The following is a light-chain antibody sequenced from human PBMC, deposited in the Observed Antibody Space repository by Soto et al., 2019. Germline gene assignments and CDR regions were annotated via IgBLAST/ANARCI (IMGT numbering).Light chain of an antibody. CDR3: NSYSSASTDV. Sequence: QSVLTQPASVSGSPGQSITIFCTGTSSDIGIYNFVSWYQQHPGKAPKPMIYNVYSRPSGVSSRFSGSKSGNTASLTISWLQAEGEADYYFNSYSSASTDVFGTGTKLTVL. CDR2: NVY. CDR1: SSDIGIYNF. V-gene: IGLV2-14*03. J-gene: IGLJ1*01.